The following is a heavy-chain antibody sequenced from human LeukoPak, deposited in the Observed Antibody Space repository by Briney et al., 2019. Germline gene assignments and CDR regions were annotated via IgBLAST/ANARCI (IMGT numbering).Heavy chain of an antibody. V-gene: IGHV1-69*04. CDR2: ILPILGIA. J-gene: IGHJ4*02. Sequence: SVKVSCKASGGTFSSYAISWVRQAPGQVLEWMGRILPILGIANYAQKFQGRVTITADKSTSTAYMELSSLRSEDTAVYYRARAYYDSSGYYYEYHFDYWGQGTLVTVSS. CDR3: ARAYYDSSGYYYEYHFDY. D-gene: IGHD3-22*01. CDR1: GGTFSSYA.